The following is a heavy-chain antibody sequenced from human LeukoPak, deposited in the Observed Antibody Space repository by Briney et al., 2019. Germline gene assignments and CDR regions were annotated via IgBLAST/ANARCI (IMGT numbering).Heavy chain of an antibody. Sequence: ASVKVSCKASGYTFSSHGITWVRQAPGHGLEWMGWISGYNGNTNYAQNLQGRVTMTTDTSTSTAYMELRSLSSDDTAVYYCARDNYGDYSYYWGQGTLVTVSS. CDR1: GYTFSSHG. CDR3: ARDNYGDYSYY. V-gene: IGHV1-18*01. J-gene: IGHJ4*02. D-gene: IGHD4-17*01. CDR2: ISGYNGNT.